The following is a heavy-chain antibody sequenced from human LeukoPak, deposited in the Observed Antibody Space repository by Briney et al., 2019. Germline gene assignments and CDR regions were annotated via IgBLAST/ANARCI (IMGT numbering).Heavy chain of an antibody. D-gene: IGHD2-15*01. V-gene: IGHV4-38-2*02. J-gene: IGHJ5*02. CDR1: GYSISSGYY. CDR2: IYHSGST. Sequence: SETLSLTCTVSGYSISSGYYWGWIRQPPGKGLEWIGSIYHSGSTYYNPSLKSRVIISVDTSKNQFSLKLSSVTAADTAVYYCAKNGTPGRVLLAATRCNWFDPWGQGTLVTVSS. CDR3: AKNGTPGRVLLAATRCNWFDP.